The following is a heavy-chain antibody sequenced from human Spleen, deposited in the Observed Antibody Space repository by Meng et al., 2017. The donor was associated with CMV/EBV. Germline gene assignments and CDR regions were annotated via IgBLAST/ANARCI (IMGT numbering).Heavy chain of an antibody. CDR1: GGTFSRSD. J-gene: IGHJ6*02. V-gene: IGHV1-69*10. Sequence: SVKVSCKASGGTFSRSDISWVRQAPGQGLEGMGGIIPILGLAKYSQKFQGRVTITADKSTSTAYIELSSLRSDDSAVYYCARGSRIVVPLNYYAMDVWGQGTTVTVSS. D-gene: IGHD2-2*01. CDR2: IIPILGLA. CDR3: ARGSRIVVPLNYYAMDV.